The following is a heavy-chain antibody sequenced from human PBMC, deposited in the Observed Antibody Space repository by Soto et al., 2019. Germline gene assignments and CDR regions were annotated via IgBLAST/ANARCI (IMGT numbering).Heavy chain of an antibody. CDR1: GCSISSGGYY. D-gene: IGHD3-22*01. J-gene: IGHJ4*02. CDR3: ARVPSSGNHFDY. Sequence: SETLSLTCTVSGCSISSGGYYWSWIRQHPGKGLEWIGYIYYSGSTYYNPSLKSRVTISVDTSKNQFSLKLSSVTAADTAVYYCARVPSSGNHFDYWGQGTLVTVSS. CDR2: IYYSGST. V-gene: IGHV4-31*03.